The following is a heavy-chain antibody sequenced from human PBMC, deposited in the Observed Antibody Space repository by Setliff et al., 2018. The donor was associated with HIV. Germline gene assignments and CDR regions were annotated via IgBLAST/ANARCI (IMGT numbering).Heavy chain of an antibody. V-gene: IGHV4-59*01. D-gene: IGHD3-3*01. Sequence: NPSETLSLTCTVSGGSISSDYWSWIRQPPGKGLEWIGYVYYSGNTNYNPSLQSRVTISVDASRNQFYLKLSSVTAADTAVYYCARRAGVEIDYWGQGTLVTVSS. CDR2: VYYSGNT. CDR3: ARRAGVEIDY. CDR1: GGSISSDY. J-gene: IGHJ4*02.